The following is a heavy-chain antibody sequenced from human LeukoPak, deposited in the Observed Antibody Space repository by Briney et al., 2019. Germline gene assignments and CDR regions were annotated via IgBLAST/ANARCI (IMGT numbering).Heavy chain of an antibody. V-gene: IGHV1-46*01. J-gene: IGHJ4*02. CDR3: ARDQEGFDY. CDR1: GYTFTSNY. CDR2: TYPRDGST. Sequence: ASVKVSCKASGYTFTSNYIHWVRQAPGQGLEWMGMTYPRDGSTSYAQKFQGRVTVTRDTSTSTVHMELSGLRSEDTAVYYCARDQEGFDYWGQGTLVTVSS.